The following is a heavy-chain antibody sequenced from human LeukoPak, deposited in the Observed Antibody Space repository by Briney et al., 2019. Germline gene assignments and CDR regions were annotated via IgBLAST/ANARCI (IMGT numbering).Heavy chain of an antibody. Sequence: PGRSLRLSCAASGFTFSSYGMHWVRQAPGKGLEWVAVISYDGSNKYYADSVKGRFTISRDNSKSTLYLQMNSLRAEDTAVYYCATSLPLLRYFDWLLQGFDYWGQGTLVTVSS. J-gene: IGHJ4*02. D-gene: IGHD3-9*01. CDR2: ISYDGSNK. V-gene: IGHV3-30*03. CDR1: GFTFSSYG. CDR3: ATSLPLLRYFDWLLQGFDY.